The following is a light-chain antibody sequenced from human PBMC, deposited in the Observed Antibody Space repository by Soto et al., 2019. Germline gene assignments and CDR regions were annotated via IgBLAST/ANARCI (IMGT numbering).Light chain of an antibody. J-gene: IGKJ2*01. CDR3: QQYYSYPRFT. CDR2: AAS. Sequence: AIRMTQSPSSLSASTGDRVTITCRASQGISSYLAWYQQKPGKAPKLLIYAASTLQSGVPSRFSGSGSGTDFTLTISCLQSEDFATYDCQQYYSYPRFTFVQGTKLEIK. CDR1: QGISSY. V-gene: IGKV1-8*01.